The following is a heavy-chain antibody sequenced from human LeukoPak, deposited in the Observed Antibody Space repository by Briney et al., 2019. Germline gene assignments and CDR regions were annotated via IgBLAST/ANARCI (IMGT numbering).Heavy chain of an antibody. CDR2: IYYSGST. V-gene: IGHV4-59*01. D-gene: IGHD6-13*01. CDR1: GGSISSYY. Sequence: PSETLSLTCTVSGGSISSYYWSWIRQPPGKGLEWIGYIYYSGSTNYNPSLKSRVTISVDTSKNQFSLKLNSVTAADTAVYYCARLGQQLVVYWGQGTLVTVSS. J-gene: IGHJ4*02. CDR3: ARLGQQLVVY.